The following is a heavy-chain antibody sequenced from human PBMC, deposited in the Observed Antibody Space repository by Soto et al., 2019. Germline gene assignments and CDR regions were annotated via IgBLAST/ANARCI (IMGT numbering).Heavy chain of an antibody. D-gene: IGHD6-13*01. V-gene: IGHV4-31*03. CDR3: TRDASRDSSARGWFDP. CDR2: IYYSGST. J-gene: IGHJ5*02. Sequence: LSLTCTVSGGSISSGGYYWSWIRQHPGKGLEWIGYIYYSGSTYYNPSLKSRVTISVDTSKNQFSLKLSSVTAEDTAVYYCTRDASRDSSARGWFDPWGPGTLVTVSS. CDR1: GGSISSGGYY.